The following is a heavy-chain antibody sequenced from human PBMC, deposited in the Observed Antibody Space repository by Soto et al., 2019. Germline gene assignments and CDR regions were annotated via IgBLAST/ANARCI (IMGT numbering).Heavy chain of an antibody. D-gene: IGHD3-10*01. CDR3: AGPYGACFDS. CDR2: VHHSWGS. CDR1: GGSISSYY. V-gene: IGHV4-59*08. Sequence: SETLSLTCTVSGGSISSYYWSWFRQSPGKRMEWIGYVHHSWGSSYNPSLQSRVAISLDTSKNQFSLKLSSVTAADTAVSYCAGPYGACFDSWGQGSLVNVSS. J-gene: IGHJ4*02.